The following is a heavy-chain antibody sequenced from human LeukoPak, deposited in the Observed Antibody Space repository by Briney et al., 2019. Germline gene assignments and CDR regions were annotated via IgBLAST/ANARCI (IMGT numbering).Heavy chain of an antibody. CDR2: ISGSGGST. Sequence: GGSLRLSCAASGFTFSSYAMSWVRQAPGKGLEWVSAISGSGGSTYYADSVKGRFTISRDNSKNTLYLQMNSLKTEDTAVYYCARGYYDSGGYYYYGMDVWGQGTTVTVSS. J-gene: IGHJ6*02. V-gene: IGHV3-23*01. CDR1: GFTFSSYA. D-gene: IGHD3-22*01. CDR3: ARGYYDSGGYYYYGMDV.